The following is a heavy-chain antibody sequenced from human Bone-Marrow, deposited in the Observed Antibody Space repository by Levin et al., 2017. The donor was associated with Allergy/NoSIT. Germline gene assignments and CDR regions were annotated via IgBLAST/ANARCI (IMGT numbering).Heavy chain of an antibody. CDR1: GFTFSSYA. CDR2: ISGRGDRT. V-gene: IGHV3-23*01. CDR3: TKDPRVTTWDGYNWFDP. D-gene: IGHD4-17*01. Sequence: GGSLRLSCAASGFTFSSYAMSWVRQAPGKGLEWVSAISGRGDRTFYADSVKGRFTISRDYSKNTLYLQMNSLRAEDTAVYYYTKDPRVTTWDGYNWFDPWGQGTLVTVSS. J-gene: IGHJ5*02.